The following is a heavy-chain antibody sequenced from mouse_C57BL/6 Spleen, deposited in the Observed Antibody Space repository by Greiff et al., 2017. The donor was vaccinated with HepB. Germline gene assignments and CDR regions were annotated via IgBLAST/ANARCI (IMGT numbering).Heavy chain of an antibody. V-gene: IGHV5-16*01. CDR3: ARDQWLRRGYFDY. D-gene: IGHD2-2*01. Sequence: EVQLVESEGGLVQPGSSMKLSCTASGFTFSDYYMAWVRQVPEKGLEWVANINSDGSSTYYLDSLKSRFIISRDNAKNILYLQMSSLKSEDTATYYCARDQWLRRGYFDYWGQGTTLTVSS. CDR1: GFTFSDYY. CDR2: INSDGSST. J-gene: IGHJ2*01.